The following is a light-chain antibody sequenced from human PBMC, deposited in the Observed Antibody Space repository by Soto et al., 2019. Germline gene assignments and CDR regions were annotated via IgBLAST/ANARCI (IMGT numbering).Light chain of an antibody. CDR3: SSHTSSASVV. CDR1: SSDIGAHDY. J-gene: IGLJ2*01. V-gene: IGLV2-14*01. Sequence: QSVLTQPASVSGSPGQSITISCTGTSSDIGAHDYVSWYRQHPGKAPKLLIYEVTNRPSGVSPRFSGSKSANTASLTISGLQVEDEADYYCSSHTSSASVVFGGGTKLNV. CDR2: EVT.